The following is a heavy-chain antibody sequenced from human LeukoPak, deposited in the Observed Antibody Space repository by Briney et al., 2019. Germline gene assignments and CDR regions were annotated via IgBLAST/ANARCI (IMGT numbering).Heavy chain of an antibody. CDR1: GYTFTSYG. D-gene: IGHD6-19*01. Sequence: ASVKVSCKASGYTFTSYGISWVRQAPGQGVEWMGWISAYNGNTNYAQKLQGRVTMTTDTSTSTAYMELRSLRSDDTAVYYCARAQYPWQWLVWGDLFQTGDEWFDPWGQGTLVTVSS. J-gene: IGHJ5*02. CDR3: ARAQYPWQWLVWGDLFQTGDEWFDP. V-gene: IGHV1-18*01. CDR2: ISAYNGNT.